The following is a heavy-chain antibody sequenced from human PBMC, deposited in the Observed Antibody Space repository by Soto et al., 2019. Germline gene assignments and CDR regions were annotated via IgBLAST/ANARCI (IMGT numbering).Heavy chain of an antibody. CDR3: ARNFDWVRGYNWFDP. D-gene: IGHD3-9*01. V-gene: IGHV5-10-1*01. CDR1: GYSLTSYW. CDR2: IDPSDSYT. Sequence: PGESLKISCKGSGYSLTSYWISWVRQMPGKGLEWMGRIDPSDSYTNYSPSFQGHVTISADKSISTAYLQWSSLKASDTAMYYCARNFDWVRGYNWFDPWGQGTPVTVSS. J-gene: IGHJ5*02.